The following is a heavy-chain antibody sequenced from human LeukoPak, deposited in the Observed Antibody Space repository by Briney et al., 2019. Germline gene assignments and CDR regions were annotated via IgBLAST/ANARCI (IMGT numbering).Heavy chain of an antibody. CDR1: GFTFSSYS. J-gene: IGHJ6*02. CDR2: ISSSSSYI. D-gene: IGHD2-15*01. Sequence: GGSLRLSCAASGFTFSSYSMNWVRQAPGKGLEWVSSISSSSSYIYCADSVKGRFTISRDNAKNSLYLQMNSLRAEDTAVYYCAREGWYGMDVWGQGTTVTVSS. CDR3: AREGWYGMDV. V-gene: IGHV3-21*01.